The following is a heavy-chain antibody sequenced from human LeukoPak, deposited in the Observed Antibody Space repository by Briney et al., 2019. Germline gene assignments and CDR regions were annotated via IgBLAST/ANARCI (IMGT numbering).Heavy chain of an antibody. CDR3: ARAKTYYYDSSGYAY. V-gene: IGHV4-34*01. CDR2: INHSGST. CDR1: GGSFSGYY. J-gene: IGHJ4*02. D-gene: IGHD3-22*01. Sequence: NPSETLSLTCAVYGGSFSGYYWSWIRQPPGKGLEWIGEINHSGSTNYNPSLKSRVTISVDTSKNQFSLKLSSVTAEDTAVYYCARAKTYYYDSSGYAYWGQGTLVTVSS.